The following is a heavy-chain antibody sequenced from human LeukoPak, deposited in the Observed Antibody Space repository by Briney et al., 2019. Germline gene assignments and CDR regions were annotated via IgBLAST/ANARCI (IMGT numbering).Heavy chain of an antibody. CDR3: ARVSYSSSADY. CDR1: GGSISGYY. D-gene: IGHD6-6*01. Sequence: KTSETLSLTCTVSGGSISGYYWSWIRQPPGKELEWIAYISYGGSANYNPSLKSRVTMSLDTSKNQFSLKLNSVTAADTAVYYCARVSYSSSADYWGQGTLVTVSS. V-gene: IGHV4-59*01. CDR2: ISYGGSA. J-gene: IGHJ4*02.